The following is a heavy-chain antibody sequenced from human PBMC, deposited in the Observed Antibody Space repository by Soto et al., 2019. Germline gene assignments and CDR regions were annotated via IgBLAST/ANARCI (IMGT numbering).Heavy chain of an antibody. CDR3: ARDRYYYDSSGYYGAFDI. V-gene: IGHV4-4*07. J-gene: IGHJ3*02. CDR1: GGAISGYY. Sequence: SETLSLTCTVTGGAISGYYWTWIRQSDGEGLEWIGRIYSSGSTNYNPSLKSRVTISLDTSMNYFSLRLSSVTAADTAVYYCARDRYYYDSSGYYGAFDIWGQGTMVTVSS. CDR2: IYSSGST. D-gene: IGHD3-22*01.